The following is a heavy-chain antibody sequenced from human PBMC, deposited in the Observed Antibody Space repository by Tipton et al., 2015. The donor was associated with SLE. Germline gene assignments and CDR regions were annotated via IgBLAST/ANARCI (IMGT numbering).Heavy chain of an antibody. D-gene: IGHD1-7*01. CDR2: IFASGRT. Sequence: TLSLTCTVSGGSISSGTYYWSWIRQPAGKGLEWIGGIFASGRTNYNPSLESRVTISLDTSKNQFSLKLTSVTAADTAVYYCVRGFDTSGTFFTFDIWGQGTMVIVSS. J-gene: IGHJ3*02. V-gene: IGHV4-61*02. CDR3: VRGFDTSGTFFTFDI. CDR1: GGSISSGTYY.